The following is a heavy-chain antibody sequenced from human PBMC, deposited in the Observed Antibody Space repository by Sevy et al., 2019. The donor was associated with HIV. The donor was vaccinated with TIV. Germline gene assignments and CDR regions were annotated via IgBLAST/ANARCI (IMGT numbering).Heavy chain of an antibody. J-gene: IGHJ4*02. CDR3: AREDDYSLYYFDY. V-gene: IGHV3-7*01. CDR2: IKQDGSEK. CDR1: GCTFSSYW. D-gene: IGHD4-4*01. Sequence: GGSLRLSCAASGCTFSSYWRSWVRQAPGKGLEWVANIKQDGSEKYYVDSVKGRFTISRDNAKNSLYLQMNSLRAEDTAVYYCAREDDYSLYYFDYWGQGTLVTVSS.